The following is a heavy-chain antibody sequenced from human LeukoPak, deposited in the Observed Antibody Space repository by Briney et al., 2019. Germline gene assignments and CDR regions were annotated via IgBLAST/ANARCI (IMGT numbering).Heavy chain of an antibody. CDR1: GFTFSSYA. Sequence: GGSLRLSCAASGFTFSSYAMSWVSQAPGKGPEWVSGISGSGGSTYYAASVKGPFTISRDNSRNTLYLQVNSAKAYDTAVYYCENLPGYGSGWYEVNYWGQGTLVTVSS. V-gene: IGHV3-23*01. D-gene: IGHD6-13*01. CDR2: ISGSGGST. CDR3: ENLPGYGSGWYEVNY. J-gene: IGHJ4*02.